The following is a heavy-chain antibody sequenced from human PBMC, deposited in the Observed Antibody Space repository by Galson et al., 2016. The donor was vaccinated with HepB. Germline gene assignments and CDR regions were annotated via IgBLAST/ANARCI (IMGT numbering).Heavy chain of an antibody. Sequence: SLRLSCAASGFTFSTYAMQWVRQAPGKGLEWVAVISYDGTNKYYADSVKGRFTIPRNNSRNPLYLQMNSLRVEDTAVYYCARDKGPGIAVAADFLGSYGMDVWGQGTTVTVSS. J-gene: IGHJ6*02. CDR2: ISYDGTNK. CDR1: GFTFSTYA. V-gene: IGHV3-30-3*01. CDR3: ARDKGPGIAVAADFLGSYGMDV. D-gene: IGHD6-19*01.